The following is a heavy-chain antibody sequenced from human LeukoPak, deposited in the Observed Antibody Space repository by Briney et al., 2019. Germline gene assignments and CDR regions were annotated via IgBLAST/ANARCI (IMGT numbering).Heavy chain of an antibody. CDR3: ARDRRVINY. D-gene: IGHD2/OR15-2a*01. V-gene: IGHV3-48*04. CDR2: ISSSGSTI. Sequence: PGRSLRLSCEASGFSFSTSGVHWVRQAPGKGLEWVSYISSSGSTIYYADSVKGRFTISRDNAKNSLYLQMNSLRAEDTAVYYCARDRRVINYWGQGTLVTVSS. CDR1: GFSFSTSG. J-gene: IGHJ4*02.